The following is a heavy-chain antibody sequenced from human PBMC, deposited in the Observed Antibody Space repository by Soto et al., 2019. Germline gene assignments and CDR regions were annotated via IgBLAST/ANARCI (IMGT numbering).Heavy chain of an antibody. Sequence: GASVKVSCKASGYTFTSYDINWVRQATGQGLEWMGWMNPNSGNTGYAQKFQGRVTMTRNTSISTTYMELSSLRSEDTAVYYCARYYYDSSGYLDYWGQGTLVTVSS. CDR1: GYTFTSYD. V-gene: IGHV1-8*01. D-gene: IGHD3-22*01. CDR2: MNPNSGNT. CDR3: ARYYYDSSGYLDY. J-gene: IGHJ4*02.